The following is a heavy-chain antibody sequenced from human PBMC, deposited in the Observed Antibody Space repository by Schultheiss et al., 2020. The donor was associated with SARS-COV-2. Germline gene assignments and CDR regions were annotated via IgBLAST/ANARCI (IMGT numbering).Heavy chain of an antibody. J-gene: IGHJ6*03. D-gene: IGHD2-2*01. CDR2: ISGSGGST. CDR3: ARDPGYCSSTSCYYYYYYMDV. V-gene: IGHV3-23*01. CDR1: GFTFSSYA. Sequence: GGSLRLSCAASGFTFSSYAMTWVRQAPGKGLEWVSAISGSGGSTYYADSVKGRFTISRHNSKNTLYLQMNSLRAEDTAVYYCARDPGYCSSTSCYYYYYYMDVWGKGTTVTVSS.